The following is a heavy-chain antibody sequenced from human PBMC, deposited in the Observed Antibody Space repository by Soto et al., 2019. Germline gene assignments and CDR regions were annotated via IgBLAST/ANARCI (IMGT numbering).Heavy chain of an antibody. V-gene: IGHV4-30-2*01. CDR2: IYHSGST. J-gene: IGHJ4*02. Sequence: TLSLTCAVSGGSISSGGYSWSWIRQPPGKGLEWIGYIYHSGSTYYNPSLKSRVTISVDRSKNQFSLKLSSVTAADTAVYYCARASGYIIEYFDYWGQGTLVTVSS. CDR1: GGSISSGGYS. CDR3: ARASGYIIEYFDY. D-gene: IGHD3-3*01.